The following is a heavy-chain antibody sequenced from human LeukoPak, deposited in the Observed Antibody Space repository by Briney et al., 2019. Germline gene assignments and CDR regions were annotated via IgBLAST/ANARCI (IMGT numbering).Heavy chain of an antibody. CDR3: AREIGYDSSGFDY. D-gene: IGHD3-22*01. CDR1: GGSISSGGHS. CDR2: MYHNGST. Sequence: PSETLSLTCAVSGGSISSGGHSWSWIRQPPGKGLEWIGYMYHNGSTYYNPSLKSRVTISVDTSKNQFSLKLSSVTAADTAVYYCAREIGYDSSGFDYWGQGTLVTVSS. J-gene: IGHJ4*02. V-gene: IGHV4-30-2*01.